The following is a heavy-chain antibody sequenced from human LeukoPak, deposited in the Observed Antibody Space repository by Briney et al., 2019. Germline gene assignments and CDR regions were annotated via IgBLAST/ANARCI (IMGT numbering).Heavy chain of an antibody. V-gene: IGHV4-39*07. Sequence: PSETLSLTCTVSGGSISPYYWGWIRQPPGKGLEWIGSIYHSGNTYYNASLRSRVTISEDTSKKQFSLKLSSVTAADTAVYYCARTPSYGSAGYWGQGTLVTVSS. D-gene: IGHD5-18*01. J-gene: IGHJ4*02. CDR3: ARTPSYGSAGY. CDR2: IYHSGNT. CDR1: GGSISPYY.